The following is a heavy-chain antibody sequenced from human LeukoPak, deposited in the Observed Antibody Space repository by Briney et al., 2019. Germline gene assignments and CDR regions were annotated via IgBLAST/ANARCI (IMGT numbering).Heavy chain of an antibody. V-gene: IGHV3-72*01. Sequence: GGSLRLSCAASGFTFSDHYMDWVRQAPGEGLEWVGRTRNKANSYTTEYAASGKGRFTISRDDSKNSLYLQMNSLKTEDTAVYYCARESDDYDFWSGYPTYYYYYMDVWGKGTTVTVSS. CDR3: ARESDDYDFWSGYPTYYYYYMDV. CDR2: TRNKANSYTT. D-gene: IGHD3-3*01. J-gene: IGHJ6*03. CDR1: GFTFSDHY.